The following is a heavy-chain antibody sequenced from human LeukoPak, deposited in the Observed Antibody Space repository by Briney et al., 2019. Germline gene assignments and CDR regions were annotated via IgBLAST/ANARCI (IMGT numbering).Heavy chain of an antibody. V-gene: IGHV3-30*19. J-gene: IGHJ4*02. Sequence: PGGSLRLSCAASGFTFSSYGMHWVRQAPGKGREWVAVISYDGSNKYYADSVKGRFTISRDNSKNTLYLQMNSLRAEDTAVYYCARDLLRLGYCSSTSCYNFDYWGQGTLVTVSS. CDR2: ISYDGSNK. CDR3: ARDLLRLGYCSSTSCYNFDY. D-gene: IGHD2-2*02. CDR1: GFTFSSYG.